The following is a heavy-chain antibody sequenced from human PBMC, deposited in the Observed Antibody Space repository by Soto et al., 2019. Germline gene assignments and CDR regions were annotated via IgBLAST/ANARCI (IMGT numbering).Heavy chain of an antibody. CDR3: AHRGYSGYAGGMDV. J-gene: IGHJ6*02. D-gene: IGHD5-12*01. CDR2: IYWDDDK. CDR1: GFSLSTSGVG. Sequence: QITLKESGPTLVKPTQTLTLTCTFSGFSLSTSGVGVGWIRQPPGKALEWLALIYWDDDKRYSPSLKSRLTNTKDTSKNQVVLTMTNMDTVDTATYYCAHRGYSGYAGGMDVWGQGTTVTVAS. V-gene: IGHV2-5*02.